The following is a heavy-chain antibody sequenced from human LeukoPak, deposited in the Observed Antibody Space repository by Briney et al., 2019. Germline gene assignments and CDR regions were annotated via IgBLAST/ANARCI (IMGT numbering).Heavy chain of an antibody. CDR3: ARDRQWLYY. CDR2: ISSSGSTI. Sequence: PGGSLRLSCAASGFTFSNAWMSWVRQAPGKGLEWVSYISSSGSTIYYADSVKGRFTISRDNAKNSLYLQMNSLRAEDTAVYYCARDRQWLYYWGQGTLVTVSS. V-gene: IGHV3-11*01. D-gene: IGHD3-22*01. CDR1: GFTFSNAW. J-gene: IGHJ4*02.